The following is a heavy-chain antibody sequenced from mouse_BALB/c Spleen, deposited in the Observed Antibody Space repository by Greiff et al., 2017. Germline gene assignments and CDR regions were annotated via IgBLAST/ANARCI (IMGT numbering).Heavy chain of an antibody. V-gene: IGHV1S22*01. CDR3: TGAWDAFAY. J-gene: IGHJ3*01. CDR2: INPGSGST. CDR1: GYTFTSYW. Sequence: KQPGSELVRPGASVKLSCKASGYTFTSYWMHWVKQRPGQGLEWIGNINPGSGSTNYDEKFKSKATLTVDTSSSTAYMQLSSLTSEDSAVYYCTGAWDAFAYWGQGTLVTVSA. D-gene: IGHD4-1*01.